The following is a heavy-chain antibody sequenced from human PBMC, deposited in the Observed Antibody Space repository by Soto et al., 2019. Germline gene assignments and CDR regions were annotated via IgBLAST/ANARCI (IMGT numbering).Heavy chain of an antibody. V-gene: IGHV3-64D*08. CDR2: ISSNGGST. J-gene: IGHJ6*02. D-gene: IGHD3-10*01. CDR3: VKVGGSGTIYYYGMDV. CDR1: GFTFSTYA. Sequence: GGSLRLSCSASGFTFSTYAMHWVRQAPGKGLEYVSAISSNGGSTYYADSVKGRFAISRENSKNTLYLQMSSLRPEDTAVYYCVKVGGSGTIYYYGMDVWGQGTTVTVSS.